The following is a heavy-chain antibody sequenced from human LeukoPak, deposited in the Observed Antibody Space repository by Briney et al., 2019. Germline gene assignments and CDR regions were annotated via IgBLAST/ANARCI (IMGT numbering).Heavy chain of an antibody. CDR3: AREGLNMVRGVIPKEAWGWFDP. Sequence: PSQTLSLTCTVSGGSISSGSYYWNWLRQPAGKGLEWIGRIYSSGSTNYNPSLKSRVTISVDTSKNQFSLKLNSATAADTAVYYCAREGLNMVRGVIPKEAWGWFDPWGQGTLVTVSS. CDR1: GGSISSGSYY. J-gene: IGHJ5*02. D-gene: IGHD3-10*01. CDR2: IYSSGST. V-gene: IGHV4-61*02.